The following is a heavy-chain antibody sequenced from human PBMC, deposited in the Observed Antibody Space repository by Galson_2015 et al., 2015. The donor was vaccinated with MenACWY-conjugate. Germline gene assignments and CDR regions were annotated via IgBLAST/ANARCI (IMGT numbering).Heavy chain of an antibody. V-gene: IGHV1-18*01. CDR3: ARDLVRGVIAPLQY. D-gene: IGHD3-10*01. CDR1: GYTFTNYR. Sequence: SVKVSCKASGYTFTNYRINCVRQAPGQGLAWIGLISPNNGQTYYEQYFQGRCTMTTDTSKSTDYMELRSLRFDDTAMYYCARDLVRGVIAPLQYWGQVSLLTVS. J-gene: IGHJ4*02. CDR2: ISPNNGQT.